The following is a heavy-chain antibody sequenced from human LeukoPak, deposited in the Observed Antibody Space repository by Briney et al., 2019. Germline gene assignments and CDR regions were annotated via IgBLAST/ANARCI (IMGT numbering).Heavy chain of an antibody. D-gene: IGHD2-15*01. Sequence: SETLSLTCTASGGSISSGEYYWAWIRQPPGKGRERTGISNYRGNTNYNPSLKSRVTTSVDMSKNQFSLKLTSVTAADTAMYYCARRDCSGGTCQFFDYWGQGIQVTVSS. CDR1: GGSISSGEYY. CDR3: ARRDCSGGTCQFFDY. J-gene: IGHJ4*02. CDR2: SNYRGNT. V-gene: IGHV4-39*01.